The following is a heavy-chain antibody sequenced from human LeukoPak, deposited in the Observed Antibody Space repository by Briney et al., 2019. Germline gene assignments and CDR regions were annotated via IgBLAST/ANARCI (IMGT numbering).Heavy chain of an antibody. V-gene: IGHV3-23*01. CDR3: AKTTQYDYVWAFDI. Sequence: GGSLRLSCAASGFTFSSYALSWVRQAPGKGLEWVSAISGSGGSTYYADSVKGRFTISGDNSKNTLYLQMNSLRAEDTAVYYCAKTTQYDYVWAFDIWGQGTMVTVSS. D-gene: IGHD3-16*01. J-gene: IGHJ3*02. CDR2: ISGSGGST. CDR1: GFTFSSYA.